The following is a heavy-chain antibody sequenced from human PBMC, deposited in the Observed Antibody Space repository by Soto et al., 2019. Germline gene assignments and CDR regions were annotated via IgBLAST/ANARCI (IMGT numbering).Heavy chain of an antibody. V-gene: IGHV4-38-2*02. J-gene: IGHJ4*02. CDR3: ARDGVYYYDSSGYPNFDY. D-gene: IGHD3-22*01. CDR2: IYHSGST. CDR1: VYSISSGYY. Sequence: SETLSLTCAVSVYSISSGYYWGCIRQPPGKGLEWIGSIYHSGSTYYNPSLKSRVTISVDTSKNQFSLKLSSVTAADTAVYYCARDGVYYYDSSGYPNFDYWGQGTLVTVSS.